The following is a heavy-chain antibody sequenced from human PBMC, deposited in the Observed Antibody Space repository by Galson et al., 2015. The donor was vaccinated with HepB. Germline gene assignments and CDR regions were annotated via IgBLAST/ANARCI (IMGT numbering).Heavy chain of an antibody. Sequence: SLRLSCAASGFTFSSYSMNWVRQAPGKGLEWVSYISSSSTIYYADSVKGRFTISRDNAKNSLYLQMNSLRDEDTAVYYCARDRVAGYNWFDPWGQGTLVTVSS. V-gene: IGHV3-48*02. J-gene: IGHJ5*02. CDR3: ARDRVAGYNWFDP. CDR1: GFTFSSYS. CDR2: ISSSSTI. D-gene: IGHD6-19*01.